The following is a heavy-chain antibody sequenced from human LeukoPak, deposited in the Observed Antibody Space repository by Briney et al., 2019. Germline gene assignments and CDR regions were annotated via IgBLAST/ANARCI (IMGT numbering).Heavy chain of an antibody. J-gene: IGHJ2*01. CDR1: GFTFSSYG. CDR3: AKDGSRIQLWLNWYFDL. Sequence: GGSLRLSCAASGFTFSSYGMHWVRQAPGKGLEWVAVISYDGSNKYYADSVKGRFTISRDNSKYTLYLQMNSLRAEDTAVYYCAKDGSRIQLWLNWYFDLWGRGTLVTVSS. V-gene: IGHV3-30*18. D-gene: IGHD5-18*01. CDR2: ISYDGSNK.